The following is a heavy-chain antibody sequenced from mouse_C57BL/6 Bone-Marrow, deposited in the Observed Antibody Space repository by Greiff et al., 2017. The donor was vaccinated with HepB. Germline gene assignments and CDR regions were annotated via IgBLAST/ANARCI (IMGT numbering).Heavy chain of an antibody. CDR2: IDPENGDT. J-gene: IGHJ1*03. Sequence: EVQLQQSGAELVRPGASVKLSCTASGFNIKDDYMHWVKQRPEQGLEWIGWIDPENGDTEYASKFQGKATITADTSSNTAYLQLSSLTSEDTAVYYCTTEGLRGYFDVWGTGTTVTVSS. V-gene: IGHV14-4*01. D-gene: IGHD2-4*01. CDR1: GFNIKDDY. CDR3: TTEGLRGYFDV.